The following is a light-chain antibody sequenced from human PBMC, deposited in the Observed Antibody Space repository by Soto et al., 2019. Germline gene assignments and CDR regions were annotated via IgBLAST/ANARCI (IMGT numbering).Light chain of an antibody. CDR2: DAS. J-gene: IGKJ1*01. CDR3: QEYNSWRGEWT. CDR1: QSINIW. V-gene: IGKV1-5*01. Sequence: DIQMTQSPSTLSASVGDRVTITCRASQSINIWLAWYQQKAGKAPKLLIYDASTLESGVPSRFSGSGSRTEFTLTISSLXXXXXATYYCQEYNSWRGEWTFGQG.